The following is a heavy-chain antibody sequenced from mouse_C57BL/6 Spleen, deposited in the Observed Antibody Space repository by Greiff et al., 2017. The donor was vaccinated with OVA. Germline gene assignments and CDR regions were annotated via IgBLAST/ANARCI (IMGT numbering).Heavy chain of an antibody. CDR2: IYPGSGST. CDR1: GYTFTSYW. V-gene: IGHV1-55*01. J-gene: IGHJ3*01. CDR3: AREGVYDYDETFAY. Sequence: QVQLKQPGAELVKPGASVKMSCKASGYTFTSYWITWVKQRPGQGLEWIGDIYPGSGSTNYNEKFKSKATLTVDTSSSTAYMQLSSLTSEDSAVYYCAREGVYDYDETFAYWGQGTLVTVSA. D-gene: IGHD2-4*01.